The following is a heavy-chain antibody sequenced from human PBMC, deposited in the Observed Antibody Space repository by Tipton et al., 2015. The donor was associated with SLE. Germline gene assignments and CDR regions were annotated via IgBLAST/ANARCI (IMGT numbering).Heavy chain of an antibody. CDR3: ARDPAHSGRAEYFQH. Sequence: SLRLSCAASGFTFSDYYMSWIRQAPGKGLEWVSYISSSSSYTNYADSVKGRFTISRDNAKNSLYLQMNSLRAEDTAVYYCARDPAHSGRAEYFQHWGQGTLVTVSS. V-gene: IGHV3-11*06. CDR2: ISSSSSYT. J-gene: IGHJ1*01. D-gene: IGHD1-26*01. CDR1: GFTFSDYY.